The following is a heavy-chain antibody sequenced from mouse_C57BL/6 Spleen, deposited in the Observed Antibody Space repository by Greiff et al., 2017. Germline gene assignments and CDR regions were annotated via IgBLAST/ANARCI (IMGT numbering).Heavy chain of an antibody. D-gene: IGHD3-2*02. CDR3: ARETAQALLYAMDY. Sequence: QVQLQQPGTELVKPGASVKLSCKASGYTFTSYWMHWVKQRPGQGLEWIGKINPSNGGTNYNEKFKGKATLTVDKSSSTAYMQLSSLTSEDSAVYYCARETAQALLYAMDYWGQGTAVTVSS. CDR2: INPSNGGT. CDR1: GYTFTSYW. V-gene: IGHV1-53*01. J-gene: IGHJ4*01.